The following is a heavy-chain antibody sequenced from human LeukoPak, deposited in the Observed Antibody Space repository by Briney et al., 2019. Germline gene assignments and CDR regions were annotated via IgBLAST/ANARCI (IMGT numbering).Heavy chain of an antibody. CDR2: ISAYNGNT. V-gene: IGHV1-18*01. CDR3: ARVSSSWYYYYYGMDV. Sequence: ASVKVSCKASGYTFTSYGTSWVRQAPGQGLEWMGWISAYNGNTNYAQKLQGRVTMTTDTSTSTAYMELRSLRSDDTAVYYCARVSSSWYYYYYGMDVWGQGTTVTVSS. J-gene: IGHJ6*02. CDR1: GYTFTSYG. D-gene: IGHD6-13*01.